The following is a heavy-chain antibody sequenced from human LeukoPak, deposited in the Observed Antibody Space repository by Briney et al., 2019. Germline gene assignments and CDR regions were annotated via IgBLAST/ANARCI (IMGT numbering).Heavy chain of an antibody. CDR2: MNPNSGNT. CDR3: ASVRFLEWYLFDY. J-gene: IGHJ4*02. CDR1: GYTFINYD. D-gene: IGHD3-3*01. Sequence: ASVKVSCKASGYTFINYDSNWVRQATGQGLEWMGWMNPNSGNTGYAQKFQGRVTMTRNTSISTAYMELSCLRSEDTAVYYCASVRFLEWYLFDYWGQGTLVSVSS. V-gene: IGHV1-8*01.